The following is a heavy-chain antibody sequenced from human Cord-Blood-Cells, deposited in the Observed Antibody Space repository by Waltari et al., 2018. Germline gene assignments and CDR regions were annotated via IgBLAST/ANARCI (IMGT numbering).Heavy chain of an antibody. Sequence: EVQLVESGGGLVQPGGSLRLSWAASGFTCSSYWMSWVRQAPGKGLEWVANIKQDGSEKYYVDSVKGRFTISRDNAKNSLYLQMNSLRAEDTAVYYCLRYQLLYAFDIWGQGTMVTVSS. CDR1: GFTCSSYW. CDR2: IKQDGSEK. V-gene: IGHV3-7*01. J-gene: IGHJ3*02. CDR3: LRYQLLYAFDI. D-gene: IGHD2-2*01.